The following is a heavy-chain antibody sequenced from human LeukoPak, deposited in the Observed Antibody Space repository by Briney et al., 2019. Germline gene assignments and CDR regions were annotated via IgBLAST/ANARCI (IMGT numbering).Heavy chain of an antibody. CDR1: GASISTANW. D-gene: IGHD6-19*01. V-gene: IGHV4-4*02. Sequence: SGTLSLTCAVSGASISTANWWSWVRPSPGTGLEWIGEVYHGGATTYNPSLKSRLTISVDKSKNHFSLKLNSVTAADTAVYYCARDVGSGRDFWGQGILVTVSS. CDR2: VYHGGAT. CDR3: ARDVGSGRDF. J-gene: IGHJ4*02.